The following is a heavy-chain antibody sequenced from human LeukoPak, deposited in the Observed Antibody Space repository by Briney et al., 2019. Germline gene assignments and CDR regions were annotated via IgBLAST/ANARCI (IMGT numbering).Heavy chain of an antibody. V-gene: IGHV3-74*01. CDR3: TRSDWFDP. J-gene: IGHJ5*02. CDR2: INSDGSTT. Sequence: GGSLRLSCAASGFTFRSYSMHCVRHAPGKGLVWVSRINSDGSTTSYADSVKSRFTISRHNTNNTPDLQTNRHRGEETAGYYCTRSDWFDPWGQGTLVTVSS. CDR1: GFTFRSYS.